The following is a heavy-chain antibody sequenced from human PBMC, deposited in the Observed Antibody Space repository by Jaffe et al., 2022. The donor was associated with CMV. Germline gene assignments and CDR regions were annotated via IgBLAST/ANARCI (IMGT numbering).Heavy chain of an antibody. CDR1: GGSISSSSYY. CDR2: IYYSGST. CDR3: ARHEYYSSGWYLDY. V-gene: IGHV4-39*01. D-gene: IGHD6-19*01. J-gene: IGHJ4*02. Sequence: QLQLQESGPGLVKPSETLSLTCTVSGGSISSSSYYWGWIRQPPGKGLEWIGSIYYSGSTYYNPSLKSRVTKSVDTSKNQFSLKLSSVTAADTAVYYCARHEYYSSGWYLDYWGQGTLVTVSS.